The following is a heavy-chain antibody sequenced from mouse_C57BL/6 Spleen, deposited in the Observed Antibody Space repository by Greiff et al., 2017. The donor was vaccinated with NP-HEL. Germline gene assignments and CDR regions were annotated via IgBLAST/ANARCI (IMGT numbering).Heavy chain of an antibody. CDR3: ARGANWDVFDY. J-gene: IGHJ2*01. Sequence: QVQLQQPGAELVRPVSSVKLSCKASGYTFTSYWMHWVKQRPIQGLEWIGNIDPSDSETHYNQKFKDKATLTVDKSSSTAYMQLSSLTSEDSAVYYCARGANWDVFDYWGQGTTLTVSS. CDR1: GYTFTSYW. CDR2: IDPSDSET. V-gene: IGHV1-52*01. D-gene: IGHD4-1*01.